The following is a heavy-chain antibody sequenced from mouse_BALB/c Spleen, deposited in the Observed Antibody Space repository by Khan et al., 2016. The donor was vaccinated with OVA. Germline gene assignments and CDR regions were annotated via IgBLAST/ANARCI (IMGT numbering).Heavy chain of an antibody. CDR2: ISDGGSYT. Sequence: EVELVESGGGLVKPGGSLKLSCAASGFTFSDYYMYWVRQTPEQRLEWVATISDGGSYTYYPDSVKGRFTISRDTATNNLYLQMSSLKAEDTAMYYCARAGYGGFAYWGQGTLVTVSA. CDR1: GFTFSDYY. CDR3: ARAGYGGFAY. J-gene: IGHJ3*01. V-gene: IGHV5-4*02. D-gene: IGHD1-1*02.